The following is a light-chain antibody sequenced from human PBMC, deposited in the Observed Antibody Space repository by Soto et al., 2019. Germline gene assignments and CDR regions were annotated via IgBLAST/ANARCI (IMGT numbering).Light chain of an antibody. CDR1: QSVSSND. Sequence: EIVLAQSPDTLSLSPGERATLSCRASQSVSSNDLAWYQQRPGQSPRLLIYGASSRATGIPDRFSGSGSGTDFTLTISRLEPQDFAVYYCQQYGGSPFTFGPGTKVDIK. CDR2: GAS. CDR3: QQYGGSPFT. J-gene: IGKJ3*01. V-gene: IGKV3-20*01.